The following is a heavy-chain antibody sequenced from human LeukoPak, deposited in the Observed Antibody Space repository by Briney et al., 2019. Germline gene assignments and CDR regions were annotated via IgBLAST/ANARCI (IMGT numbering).Heavy chain of an antibody. J-gene: IGHJ4*02. D-gene: IGHD3-10*01. CDR3: ARVLYGSGSYADY. V-gene: IGHV4-30-4*08. CDR2: IYYSGST. CDR1: GGSISSGDYY. Sequence: TSETLSLTCTVSGGSISSGDYYWSWIRQPPGKGLEWIGYIYYSGSTYYNPSLKSRVTISVDTSKNQFSLKLRSVTAADTAVYYCARVLYGSGSYADYWGQGTLVTVSS.